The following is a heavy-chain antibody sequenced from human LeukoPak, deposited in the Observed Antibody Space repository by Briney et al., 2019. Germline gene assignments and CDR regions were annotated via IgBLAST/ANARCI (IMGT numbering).Heavy chain of an antibody. CDR2: ISYDGSNK. CDR1: GFTFSSYG. J-gene: IGHJ3*02. CDR3: ASPKRGGAFDM. Sequence: PGGSLRLSCAASGFTFSSYGMHWVRQAPGEGLEWVAVISYDGSNKYYADSVKGRFTIFRDNSKNTLYLQMNSLRAEDTAVYYCASPKRGGAFDMWGQGTVVTVSS. V-gene: IGHV3-30*03. D-gene: IGHD2-15*01.